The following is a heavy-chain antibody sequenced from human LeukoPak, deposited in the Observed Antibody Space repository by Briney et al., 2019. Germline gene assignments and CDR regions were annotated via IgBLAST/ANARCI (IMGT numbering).Heavy chain of an antibody. CDR2: VTPIFRTA. Sequence: SVKVSCKASGGTFSNYFFSWVRQAPGQGLEWMGEVTPIFRTANYAQKFQGRVTITADESTSTAYMELSSLISDDTAVYYCATAQSSRWPPAPIHYWGQGTLVTVSS. V-gene: IGHV1-69*01. CDR3: ATAQSSRWPPAPIHY. CDR1: GGTFSNYF. J-gene: IGHJ4*02. D-gene: IGHD6-13*01.